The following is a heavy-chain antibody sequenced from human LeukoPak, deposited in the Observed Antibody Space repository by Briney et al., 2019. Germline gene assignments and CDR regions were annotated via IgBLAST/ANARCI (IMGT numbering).Heavy chain of an antibody. D-gene: IGHD3-22*01. CDR1: GFTFTSSA. J-gene: IGHJ4*02. V-gene: IGHV1-58*02. Sequence: SVKVSCKASGFTFTSSAMQGGRQARGQPLEWIGWIVVGSGNTNYAQKFQERVTITRDMSTSTAYMELTSLRSEDTAVYYCAADLNYYDSSGSGDYWGQGTLVTVSS. CDR2: IVVGSGNT. CDR3: AADLNYYDSSGSGDY.